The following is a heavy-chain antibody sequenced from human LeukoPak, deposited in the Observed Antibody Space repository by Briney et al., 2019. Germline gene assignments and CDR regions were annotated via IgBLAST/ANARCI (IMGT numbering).Heavy chain of an antibody. D-gene: IGHD6-19*01. CDR2: INPSGGST. CDR1: GYTFTSYY. Sequence: ASVKVSCKAPGYTFTSYYMHWVRQAPGQGLEWMGIINPSGGSTSYAQKFQGRVTMTRDMSTSTVYMELSSLRSEDTAVYYCARDQLEYSSVPNFDYWGQGTLVTVSS. J-gene: IGHJ4*02. V-gene: IGHV1-46*01. CDR3: ARDQLEYSSVPNFDY.